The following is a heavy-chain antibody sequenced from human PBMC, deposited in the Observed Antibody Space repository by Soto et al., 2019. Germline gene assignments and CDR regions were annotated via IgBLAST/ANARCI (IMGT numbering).Heavy chain of an antibody. Sequence: QVQLVQSGAEVKKPRASVKVSCKASGYTFTSYGISWVRQAPGQGLDWMGWISAYNGNTNYAQKLQGRVTMTTDTATSTAYMELRSLRSDDTAVYYCARDLGGYCGGDCYPRGDYWGQGTLVTVSS. CDR3: ARDLGGYCGGDCYPRGDY. V-gene: IGHV1-18*01. J-gene: IGHJ4*02. D-gene: IGHD2-21*01. CDR1: GYTFTSYG. CDR2: ISAYNGNT.